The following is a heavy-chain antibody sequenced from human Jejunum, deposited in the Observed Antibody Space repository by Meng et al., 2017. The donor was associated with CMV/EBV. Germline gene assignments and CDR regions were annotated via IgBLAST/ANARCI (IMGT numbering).Heavy chain of an antibody. CDR1: GHSISSDNW. V-gene: IGHV4-28*01. J-gene: IGHJ4*02. Sequence: TCAVSGHSISSDNWWGWIRQPPGKGLEWIGYIYYGGSTYYNPSLESRVTMSVDTSKNQFSLNLRSVTAVDTAMYYCARYTGTSHFFDYWGQGALVTV. CDR3: ARYTGTSHFFDY. CDR2: IYYGGST. D-gene: IGHD1-26*01.